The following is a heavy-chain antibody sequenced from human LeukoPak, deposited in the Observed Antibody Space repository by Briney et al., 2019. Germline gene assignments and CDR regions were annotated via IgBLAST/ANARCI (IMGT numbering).Heavy chain of an antibody. CDR3: ARDLGGYGDYGMDV. D-gene: IGHD4-17*01. V-gene: IGHV1-3*01. CDR2: INAGNGNT. CDR1: GYTFTSYA. J-gene: IGHJ6*02. Sequence: ASVKVSCKASGYTFTSYAMHWVRQAPGQRLEWMGWINAGNGNTKYSQKFQGRVTITRDTSASTAYMELSSLRSEDTAVYYCARDLGGYGDYGMDVWGRGTTVTVSS.